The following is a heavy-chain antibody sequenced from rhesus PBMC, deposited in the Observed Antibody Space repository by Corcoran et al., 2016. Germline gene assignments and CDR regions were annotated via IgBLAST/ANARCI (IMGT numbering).Heavy chain of an antibody. CDR2: INPYHGKGLEWMGWIKPNNRNT. Sequence: QVQLVQSGAEVKKPGSSVKVSCKASGYTFTDYYMHWVRQAPRPGFEWSGWINPYHGKGLEWMGWIKPNNRNTKYAQKVQGRDTMTRETSTSTDYMELSSLRSEDTAVYYCAREDTATVNNEGFDYWGQGVLVTVSS. CDR3: AREDTATVNNEGFDY. J-gene: IGHJ4*01. CDR1: GYTFTDYY. V-gene: IGHV1S2*01. D-gene: IGHD5-12*01.